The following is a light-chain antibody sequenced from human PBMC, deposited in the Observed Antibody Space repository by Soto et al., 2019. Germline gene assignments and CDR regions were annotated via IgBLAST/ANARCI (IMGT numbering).Light chain of an antibody. Sequence: QSVLTQPASVSGSPGQSISISCTGTSSDVGAYKSVSWYQQHPGKAPKLMIYNVTNRPSGVSNRFSGYKSGNTASLTISGLQAEDEANYYCSSYTSSGTLLFGGGTQLTVL. V-gene: IGLV2-14*01. CDR1: SSDVGAYKS. J-gene: IGLJ2*01. CDR2: NVT. CDR3: SSYTSSGTLL.